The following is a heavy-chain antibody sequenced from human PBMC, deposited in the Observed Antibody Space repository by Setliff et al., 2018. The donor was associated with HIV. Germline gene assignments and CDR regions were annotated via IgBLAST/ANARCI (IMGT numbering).Heavy chain of an antibody. CDR2: INHSGKT. V-gene: IGHV4-34*01. CDR1: GGSFSGFY. J-gene: IGHJ4*02. CDR3: ARSPLYSGYERYYFDY. D-gene: IGHD5-12*01. Sequence: SETLSLTCAVYGGSFSGFYWSWIRQAPGKGLEWIGEINHSGKTNYNPSLKSRVTISLDRSKTQFSLKLSSVTAADTAVYYCARSPLYSGYERYYFDYWGQGTLVTVSS.